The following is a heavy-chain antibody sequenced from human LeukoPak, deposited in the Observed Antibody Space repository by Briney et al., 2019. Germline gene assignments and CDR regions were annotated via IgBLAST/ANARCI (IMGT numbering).Heavy chain of an antibody. CDR2: ISTTSSFI. Sequence: GGSLRLSCAASGFTFSSYSMNWVRQAPGKGLDWVSSISTTSSFIYYADSVMGRLTVSRDYAKNSLFLQMTSLRAEDTAVYYCARVAYGDYYFDYWGQGTLVTVSS. V-gene: IGHV3-21*01. CDR1: GFTFSSYS. D-gene: IGHD4-17*01. J-gene: IGHJ4*02. CDR3: ARVAYGDYYFDY.